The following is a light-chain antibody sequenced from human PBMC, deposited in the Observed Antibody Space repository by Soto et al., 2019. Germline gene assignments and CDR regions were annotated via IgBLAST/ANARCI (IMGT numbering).Light chain of an antibody. Sequence: EIVMTQSPVTLSVSPGERVTLSCRATQSVTNKLAWYQQKPGQAPRLLIYAASTRITGVPARFSGSGSGAEFTLTISSLQSEDFAVYYCQQCNDWPRTFGGGTKVEIK. CDR2: AAS. V-gene: IGKV3-15*01. J-gene: IGKJ4*01. CDR3: QQCNDWPRT. CDR1: QSVTNK.